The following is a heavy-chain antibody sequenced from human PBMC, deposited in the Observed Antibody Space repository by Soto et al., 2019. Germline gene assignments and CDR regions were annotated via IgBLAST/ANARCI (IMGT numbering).Heavy chain of an antibody. J-gene: IGHJ5*02. Sequence: GGSLRLSCAASGFTFSNYAMSWVRQAPGKGLEWVSGLSDGGGSTFYADSVRGRFTISRDNAKNTLYLQMSSLRAEDTAVYYFAKEGTTSPYNWFYPWGQGTLVTVSS. CDR3: AKEGTTSPYNWFYP. CDR2: LSDGGGST. D-gene: IGHD2-2*01. CDR1: GFTFSNYA. V-gene: IGHV3-23*01.